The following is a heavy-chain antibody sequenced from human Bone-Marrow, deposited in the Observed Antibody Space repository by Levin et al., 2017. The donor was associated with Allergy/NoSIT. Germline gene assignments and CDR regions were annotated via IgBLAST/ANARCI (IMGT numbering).Heavy chain of an antibody. CDR3: ARASPYPTIYEFWSGDKGRGYDYGMDV. V-gene: IGHV4-59*01. CDR1: GGSISSYY. J-gene: IGHJ6*02. Sequence: SQTLSLTCTVSGGSISSYYWSWIRQPPGKGLEWIGYIYYSGSTNYNPSLKSRVTISVDTSKNQFSLKLSSVTAADTAVYYCARASPYPTIYEFWSGDKGRGYDYGMDVWGQGTTVTVSS. CDR2: IYYSGST. D-gene: IGHD3-3*01.